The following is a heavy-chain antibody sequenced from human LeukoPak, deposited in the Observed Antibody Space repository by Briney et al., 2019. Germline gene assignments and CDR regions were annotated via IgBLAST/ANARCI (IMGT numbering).Heavy chain of an antibody. CDR1: GFTFSSYG. D-gene: IGHD5-24*01. Sequence: GGSLRLSCAASGFTFSSYGMHWVRQAPGKGLEWVAFIRYDGTNKYYADSVKGRFTISRDNSKNTLYLQMNSLRADDTAVYYCAKSGYNRFDYWGQGTLVTVSS. CDR3: AKSGYNRFDY. CDR2: IRYDGTNK. J-gene: IGHJ4*02. V-gene: IGHV3-30*02.